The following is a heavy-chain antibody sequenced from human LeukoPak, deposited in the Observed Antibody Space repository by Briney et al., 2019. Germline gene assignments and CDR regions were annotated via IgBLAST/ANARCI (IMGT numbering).Heavy chain of an antibody. CDR2: ITNNGGNT. V-gene: IGHV3-64D*06. D-gene: IGHD3-9*01. CDR3: GSVRGYVDSSGRDG. Sequence: GGSLRLSCSASGFTFSSYTLHWVRQAPGKGLEFVSAITNNGGNTYYADSVKGRFTISRDNSKNTVYLQMSSLRAEDTSVYYCGSVRGYVDSSGRDGWGQGTLVTVSS. CDR1: GFTFSSYT. J-gene: IGHJ4*02.